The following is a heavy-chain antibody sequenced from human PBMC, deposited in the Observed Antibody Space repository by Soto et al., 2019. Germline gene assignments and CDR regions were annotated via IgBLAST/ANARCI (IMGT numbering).Heavy chain of an antibody. D-gene: IGHD3-3*01. V-gene: IGHV3-23*01. CDR2: ISDSGIRT. CDR3: AKIWRTGNSLFDL. CDR1: GFTFSTNA. Sequence: EVQLLESGGGLVQPGGSLRLSCAASGFTFSTNAMTWVRQAPGKGLEWVSSISDSGIRTYYADSVKGRFTVSRDNSKNTLYLQMNSLGAEDAVVYYFAKIWRTGNSLFDLWARGTLVTVS. J-gene: IGHJ2*01.